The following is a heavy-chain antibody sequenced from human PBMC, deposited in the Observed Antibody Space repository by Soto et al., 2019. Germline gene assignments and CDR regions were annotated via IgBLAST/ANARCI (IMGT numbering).Heavy chain of an antibody. J-gene: IGHJ5*02. CDR1: RGTFSSYA. CDR2: IIPIFGTA. D-gene: IGHD6-13*01. CDR3: DRGSPCSSSLIGCFGP. V-gene: IGHV1-69*12. Sequence: QVQLVQSGAEVKKPGSSVKVSCKASRGTFSSYAISWVRQAPGQGLEWMGGIIPIFGTANYAQKFQGRVTIPADESTSTAYMELSSLRSEATAVYYCDRGSPCSSSLIGCFGPRRQGTLVTVSS.